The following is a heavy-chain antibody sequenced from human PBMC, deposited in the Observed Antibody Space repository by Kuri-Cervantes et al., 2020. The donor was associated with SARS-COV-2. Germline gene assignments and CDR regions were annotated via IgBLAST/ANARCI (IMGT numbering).Heavy chain of an antibody. CDR2: IYHSGST. D-gene: IGHD2-21*01. CDR3: ARGRIRKTCMDV. V-gene: IGHV4-38-2*01. CDR1: GYSISSGYY. J-gene: IGHJ6*02. Sequence: GSLRLSCAVSGYSISSGYYWGWIRQPPGKGLEWIGSIYHSGSTYYNPSLKSRVTISVDTSKNQFSLKLSSVTAADTAVYYCARGRIRKTCMDVWGQGTTVTVSS.